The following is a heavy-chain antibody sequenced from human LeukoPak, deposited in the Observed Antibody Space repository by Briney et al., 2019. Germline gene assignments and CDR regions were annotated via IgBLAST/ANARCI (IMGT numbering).Heavy chain of an antibody. J-gene: IGHJ5*02. Sequence: ASVKVSCKASGYTFTSYGINWVRQATGQGLEWLAWMNPYSGNTDTALKFLGRVTISRNTSISTAYMELNSLTSEDTAVYYCARGSTSNYFDPWGQGTLVTVSS. CDR1: GYTFTSYG. D-gene: IGHD2/OR15-2a*01. V-gene: IGHV1-8*01. CDR2: MNPYSGNT. CDR3: ARGSTSNYFDP.